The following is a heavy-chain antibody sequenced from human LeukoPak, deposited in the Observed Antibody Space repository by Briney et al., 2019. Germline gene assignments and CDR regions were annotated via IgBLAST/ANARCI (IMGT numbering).Heavy chain of an antibody. J-gene: IGHJ4*02. CDR1: GFTFSSYE. CDR2: ISSSGSTI. Sequence: GGSLRLSCAASGFTFSSYEMNWVRQAPGKGLEWVSYISSSGSTIYYADSVKGRFTISRDNAKNSLYLQMNSLRAEDTAVYYCARYIGSTPFDYWGQGTLVTVSS. V-gene: IGHV3-48*03. D-gene: IGHD2-2*01. CDR3: ARYIGSTPFDY.